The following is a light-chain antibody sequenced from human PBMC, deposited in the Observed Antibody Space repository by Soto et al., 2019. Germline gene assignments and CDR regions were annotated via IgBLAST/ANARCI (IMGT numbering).Light chain of an antibody. CDR3: SSYTGRSTVL. CDR1: SRDVGGYNY. CDR2: DVS. Sequence: QSALTQPASVSGSPGQSITISCTGTSRDVGGYNYVSWYQQHPGKAPKLMIYDVSNRPSGVSNRFSGSKSGNTASLTISGLQAEDEADYYCSSYTGRSTVLFGGGTQLTVL. J-gene: IGLJ2*01. V-gene: IGLV2-14*01.